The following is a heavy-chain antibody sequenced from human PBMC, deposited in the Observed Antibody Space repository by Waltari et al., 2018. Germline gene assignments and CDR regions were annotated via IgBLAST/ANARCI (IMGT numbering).Heavy chain of an antibody. CDR1: GYGFSNYG. Sequence: QVQLVQSGAEVKKPGASVKVSCKASGYGFSNYGISWVRQAPGQGLEWMGWISLYNGNTDYAQELQGRVTLTTDRSTSTAYMELRSLRYDDTAVYYCGRRTHYYGSGTYYYMDVWGKGTTVTVSS. CDR2: ISLYNGNT. J-gene: IGHJ6*03. V-gene: IGHV1-18*01. D-gene: IGHD3-10*01. CDR3: GRRTHYYGSGTYYYMDV.